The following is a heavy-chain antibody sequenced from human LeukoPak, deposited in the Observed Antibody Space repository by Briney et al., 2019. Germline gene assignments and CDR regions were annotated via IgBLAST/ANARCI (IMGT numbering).Heavy chain of an antibody. J-gene: IGHJ4*02. CDR2: VSPDGNLA. CDR1: GFTLSSSW. CDR3: VRDLSFSPDH. V-gene: IGHV3-74*01. Sequence: GGPLRLSCAGSGFTLSSSWMHWLRQAPGKGPAWVAHVSPDGNLANYADSVKGRFIISRDNAKNTLFLQMNSLRAEDTAVYYCVRDLSFSPDHWGQGTLVTVSS.